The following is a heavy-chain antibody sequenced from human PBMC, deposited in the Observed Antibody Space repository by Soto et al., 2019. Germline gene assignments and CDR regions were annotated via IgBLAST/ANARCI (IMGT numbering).Heavy chain of an antibody. Sequence: QVQLQESGPGLVKPSETLSLTCSVSGGSIRTYYWSWIRQSPGKTMEWIGNTYYGGSTNYNPSLRGRATLSADMSKNQFSLKLTSVTAADTAVYSCARSGRYYGSGSYPPFDYWGQGILVTVSS. D-gene: IGHD3-10*01. CDR1: GGSIRTYY. V-gene: IGHV4-59*01. J-gene: IGHJ4*02. CDR3: ARSGRYYGSGSYPPFDY. CDR2: TYYGGST.